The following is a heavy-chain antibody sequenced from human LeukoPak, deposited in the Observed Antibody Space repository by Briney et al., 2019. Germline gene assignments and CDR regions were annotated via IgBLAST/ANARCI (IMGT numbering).Heavy chain of an antibody. D-gene: IGHD6-19*01. V-gene: IGHV3-23*01. CDR3: AKPISGGLAVTADWFHP. Sequence: GGSLRLSCEASGFAFSVYAMSWLRQPPGKGLEWVSTINANSGTTSYAASVRGRFTISRDNSKNALYLQLTTLRADDTATYYCAKPISGGLAVTADWFHPWGQGTLVVVSS. J-gene: IGHJ5*01. CDR1: GFAFSVYA. CDR2: INANSGTT.